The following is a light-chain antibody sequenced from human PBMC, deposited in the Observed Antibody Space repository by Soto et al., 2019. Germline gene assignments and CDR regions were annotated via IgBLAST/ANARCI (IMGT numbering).Light chain of an antibody. V-gene: IGLV4-60*02. CDR1: SGHSSYI. J-gene: IGLJ3*02. CDR2: LEGSGSY. CDR3: ETWDGNTRV. Sequence: QLVLTQSSSASASLGSSVKLTCTLSSGHSSYIIAWHQQQPGKAPRYLMKLEGSGSYNKGSGVPDRFSGSSSGADHYLTISNLQFEDEADYYCETWDGNTRVFAGGTKVTVL.